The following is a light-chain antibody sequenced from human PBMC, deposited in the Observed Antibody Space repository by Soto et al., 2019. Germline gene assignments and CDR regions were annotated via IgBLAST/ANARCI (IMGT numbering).Light chain of an antibody. CDR1: QVINND. Sequence: AIQMTQSPSSLSASVGDRVTITCRASQVINNDLGWYQQKPGKAPKLLIYAASSLRSGVPSRFSGSGSGTDFTLTISCLQSEDFATYYCQQYYSYPRAFGGGTKVDIK. CDR3: QQYYSYPRA. J-gene: IGKJ4*01. V-gene: IGKV1-6*01. CDR2: AAS.